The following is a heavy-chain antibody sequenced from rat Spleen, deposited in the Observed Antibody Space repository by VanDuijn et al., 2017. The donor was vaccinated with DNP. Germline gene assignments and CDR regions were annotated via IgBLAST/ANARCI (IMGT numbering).Heavy chain of an antibody. J-gene: IGHJ1*01. Sequence: EVQLVESGGGLVQPGRSLKLSCAASGFTFSNYYMAWVRQAPTKGLEWVATIGYDGFTTYYRDSVKGRFTISRDDVKSTLYLQMDSLRSEDTATYYCAKTTMMVLITPPDFWGPGTMVTVSS. CDR2: IGYDGFTT. CDR3: AKTTMMVLITPPDF. CDR1: GFTFSNYY. V-gene: IGHV5-29*01. D-gene: IGHD1-12*02.